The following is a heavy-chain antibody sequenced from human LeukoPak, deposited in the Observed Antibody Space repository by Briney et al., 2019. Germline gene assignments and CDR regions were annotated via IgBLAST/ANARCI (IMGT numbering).Heavy chain of an antibody. D-gene: IGHD3-10*01. Sequence: GGSLRLSCAASGLTFSSYAMNWVRQASGKGLEWVSGITDNGRKTYYADSVKGRFSISRDNSKSTLYLQMSDLRAEDTAVYYCAKITVATTPNYWGQGTLATVSS. J-gene: IGHJ4*02. CDR3: AKITVATTPNY. V-gene: IGHV3-23*01. CDR1: GLTFSSYA. CDR2: ITDNGRKT.